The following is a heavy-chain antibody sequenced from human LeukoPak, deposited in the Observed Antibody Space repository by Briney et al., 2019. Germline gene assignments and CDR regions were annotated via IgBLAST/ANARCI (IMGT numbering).Heavy chain of an antibody. D-gene: IGHD4-17*01. CDR3: AREATVTTRWFYP. V-gene: IGHV1-69*04. J-gene: IGHJ5*02. CDR2: IIPIFGIA. CDR1: GGTFSSYA. Sequence: SVKVSCKASGGTFSSYAISWVRQAPGQGLEWMGRIIPIFGIANYAQKFQGRVTITADKSTSTAYMELSSLRSEDTAVYYCAREATVTTRWFYPWGQGTLVTVSS.